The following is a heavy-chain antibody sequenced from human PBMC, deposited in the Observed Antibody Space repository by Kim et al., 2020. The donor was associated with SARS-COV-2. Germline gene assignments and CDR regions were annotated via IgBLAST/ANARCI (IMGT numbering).Heavy chain of an antibody. J-gene: IGHJ4*02. D-gene: IGHD3-9*01. Sequence: ADSGKGRFTISRDNSKNTLYLQMNSLRAEDTAVYYCARDRSFDWNPEFDYWGQGTLVTVYS. CDR3: ARDRSFDWNPEFDY. V-gene: IGHV3-33*01.